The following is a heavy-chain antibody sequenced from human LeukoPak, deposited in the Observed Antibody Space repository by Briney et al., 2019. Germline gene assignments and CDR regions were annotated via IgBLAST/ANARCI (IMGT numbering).Heavy chain of an antibody. CDR3: ARERRFLEWLRADAFGI. V-gene: IGHV4-59*01. Sequence: SETLSLTCTVSGGSISSYYWSWIRQPPGKGLEWIGYIYYSGSTNYNPSLKSRVTISVDTSKNQFSLKLSSVTAADTAVYYCARERRFLEWLRADAFGIWGQGTMVTVSS. D-gene: IGHD3-3*01. CDR1: GGSISSYY. J-gene: IGHJ3*02. CDR2: IYYSGST.